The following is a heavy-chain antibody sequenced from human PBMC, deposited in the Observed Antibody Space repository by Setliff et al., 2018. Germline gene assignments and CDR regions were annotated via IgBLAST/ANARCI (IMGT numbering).Heavy chain of an antibody. V-gene: IGHV3-74*01. J-gene: IGHJ5*02. CDR3: AREPPSADWNDAWFDP. D-gene: IGHD1-1*01. CDR1: GFTFSSYT. Sequence: PGGSLRLSCAASGFTFSSYTMNWVRQAPGKGLVWVSRINSDGSSTTYADSVKGRFTISRDNAKNTLYLQMNSLRAEDTAVYYCAREPPSADWNDAWFDPWGQGTLVTVSS. CDR2: INSDGSST.